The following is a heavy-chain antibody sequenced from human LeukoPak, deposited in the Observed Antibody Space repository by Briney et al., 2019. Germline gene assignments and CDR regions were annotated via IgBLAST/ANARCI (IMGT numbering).Heavy chain of an antibody. CDR3: ARDFGFYWGWDY. J-gene: IGHJ4*02. V-gene: IGHV4-39*07. CDR1: GGSISSGGYS. CDR2: IHYSGST. Sequence: SETLSLTCAVSGGSISSGGYSWGWIRQPPGKGLEWIGSIHYSGSTYYNPSLKSRVTISVDTSKNQFSLKLSSVTAADTAVYYCARDFGFYWGWDYWGQGTLVTVSS. D-gene: IGHD7-27*01.